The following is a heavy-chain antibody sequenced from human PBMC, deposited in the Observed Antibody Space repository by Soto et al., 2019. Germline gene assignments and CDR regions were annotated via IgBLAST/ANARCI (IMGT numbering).Heavy chain of an antibody. Sequence: EVQLVNSGGGLVQPGGSLRLSCAASGFTFSTYGMNWVRQVPGKGLEWVSYISSSSGTTDYADYVKGRLTISRDNAKNAVYRQMNSRRDGYTSVYYDAGGGAGLADYWGPGTLGIVS. V-gene: IGHV3-48*02. CDR3: AGGGAGLADY. CDR1: GFTFSTYG. D-gene: IGHD6-13*01. J-gene: IGHJ4*02. CDR2: ISSSSGTT.